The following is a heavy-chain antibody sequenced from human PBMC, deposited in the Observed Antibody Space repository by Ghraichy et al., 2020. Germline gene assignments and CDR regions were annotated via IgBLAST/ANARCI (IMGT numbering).Heavy chain of an antibody. Sequence: GGSLRLSCAASGFTVSNNYMSWVRQAPGKGREWVSVIYSGGSTYYADSVKGRFSISRDNSKNTLYLQMNSLRAEDTAVYYCARLRNWANDYWGQGTLVTVSS. CDR1: GFTVSNNY. V-gene: IGHV3-53*01. J-gene: IGHJ4*02. CDR2: IYSGGST. D-gene: IGHD7-27*01. CDR3: ARLRNWANDY.